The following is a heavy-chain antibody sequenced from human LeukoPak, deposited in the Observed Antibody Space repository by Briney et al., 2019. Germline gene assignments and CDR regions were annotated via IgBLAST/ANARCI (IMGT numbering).Heavy chain of an antibody. CDR3: ARGEYYDFWSGQFDY. D-gene: IGHD3-3*01. Sequence: ASVKVSCKASGYTFTSYGISWVRRAHGQGLEWMGWMRVYNGDTNHAKNFQDRVTMTTDTSTNTAYMELRSLRSEDTAVYYCARGEYYDFWSGQFDYWGQGTLVTVSS. CDR2: MRVYNGDT. V-gene: IGHV1-18*01. CDR1: GYTFTSYG. J-gene: IGHJ4*02.